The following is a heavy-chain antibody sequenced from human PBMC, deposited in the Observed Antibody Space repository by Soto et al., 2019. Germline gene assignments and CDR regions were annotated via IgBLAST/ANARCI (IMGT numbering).Heavy chain of an antibody. CDR2: IYYSGST. Sequence: PSETLSLTCTVSGGSISSYYWSWIRQPPGKGLEWIGYIYYSGSTNYNPSLKGRVTISVDTSKNQFSLKLSPVTAADTAVYYCARRYGPGFDYWGQGTLVTVSS. D-gene: IGHD4-17*01. J-gene: IGHJ4*02. CDR1: GGSISSYY. V-gene: IGHV4-59*08. CDR3: ARRYGPGFDY.